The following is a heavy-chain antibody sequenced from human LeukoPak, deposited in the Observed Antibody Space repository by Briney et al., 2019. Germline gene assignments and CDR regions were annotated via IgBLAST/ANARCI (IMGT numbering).Heavy chain of an antibody. V-gene: IGHV4-4*07. J-gene: IGHJ6*02. CDR3: ARQPPQYYGMDV. CDR2: IYTSGST. CDR1: GGSFSNYY. D-gene: IGHD1-14*01. Sequence: SETLSLTCTVSGGSFSNYYWSWIRQPAGKGLXXIGRIYTSGSTNYNPSVKSRVTMSVDTSNNQFPLKLTSVTAADTAVYYCARQPPQYYGMDVWGQGTTVTVPS.